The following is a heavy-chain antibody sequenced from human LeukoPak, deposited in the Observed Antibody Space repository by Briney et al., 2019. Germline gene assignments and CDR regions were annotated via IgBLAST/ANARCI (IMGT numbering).Heavy chain of an antibody. V-gene: IGHV3-21*01. CDR3: ARDGSTTGTLFDY. CDR2: ISSSSSYI. CDR1: GFTFSSYS. Sequence: PGGSLRLSCAASGFTFSSYSMNWVRQAPGKGLEWVSSISSSSSYIYYADSVKGRFTISRDNAKNSLYLQMNSLRAEDTAVYYCARDGSTTGTLFDYWGQGTLVTVSS. J-gene: IGHJ4*02. D-gene: IGHD1-1*01.